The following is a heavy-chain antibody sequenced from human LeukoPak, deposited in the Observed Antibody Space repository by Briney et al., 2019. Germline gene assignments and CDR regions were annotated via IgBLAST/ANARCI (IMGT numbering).Heavy chain of an antibody. J-gene: IGHJ5*02. Sequence: PGGSLRLSCAASGFTFSSYAMSWVRQAPGKWLEWVSAVSGSGGSTYYADSVKGRFTISRDNSKNILYLQMNSLRAEDTAVYYCAKDDSRGSGSSGWFDPWGQGTLVIVFS. CDR1: GFTFSSYA. CDR3: AKDDSRGSGSSGWFDP. D-gene: IGHD3-10*01. V-gene: IGHV3-23*01. CDR2: VSGSGGST.